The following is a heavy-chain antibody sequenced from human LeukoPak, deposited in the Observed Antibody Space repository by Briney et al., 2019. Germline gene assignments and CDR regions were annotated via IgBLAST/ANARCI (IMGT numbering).Heavy chain of an antibody. CDR2: IYYSGST. J-gene: IGHJ4*02. CDR3: ARAPPSSSWSELDY. D-gene: IGHD6-13*01. Sequence: PSETLSLTCTVSGGSISSYYWSWIRQPPGKGLEWIGYIYYSGSTNYNPSLKSRVTISVDTSKNQFSLKLSSVTAADTAVYHCARAPPSSSWSELDYWGQGTLVTVSS. V-gene: IGHV4-59*01. CDR1: GGSISSYY.